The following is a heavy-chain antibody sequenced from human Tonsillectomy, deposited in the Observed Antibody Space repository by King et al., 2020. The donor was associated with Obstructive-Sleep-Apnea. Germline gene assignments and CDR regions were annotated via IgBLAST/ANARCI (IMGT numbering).Heavy chain of an antibody. CDR3: ARVPHYDILTGYGPPDY. Sequence: VQLVESGGGLVKPGGSLRLSCAASGFTFSDYYMSWIRQAPGKGLEWVSYISSSSSYTNYADSVKGRFTISRDNAKNSLYLQMNSLRAEDTAVYYCARVPHYDILTGYGPPDYWGQGTLVTVSS. J-gene: IGHJ4*02. CDR1: GFTFSDYY. CDR2: ISSSSSYT. D-gene: IGHD3-9*01. V-gene: IGHV3-11*06.